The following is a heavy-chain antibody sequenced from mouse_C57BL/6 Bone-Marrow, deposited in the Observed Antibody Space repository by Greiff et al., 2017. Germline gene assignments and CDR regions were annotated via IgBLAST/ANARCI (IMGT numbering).Heavy chain of an antibody. V-gene: IGHV1-5*01. CDR3: TRNYEGYYAMDY. Sequence: VQLQQSGTVLARPGASVKMSCKTSGYTFTSYWMHWVKQRPGQGREWIGAIYPGNSDTSYNQKFKGKAKLTAVTSASTAYVELSSLTNEDSAVYYCTRNYEGYYAMDYWGQGTSVTVSS. D-gene: IGHD2-4*01. CDR2: IYPGNSDT. J-gene: IGHJ4*01. CDR1: GYTFTSYW.